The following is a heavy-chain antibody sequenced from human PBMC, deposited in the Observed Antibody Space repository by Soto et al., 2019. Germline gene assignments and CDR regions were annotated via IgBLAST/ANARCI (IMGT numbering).Heavy chain of an antibody. Sequence: QVQLQESGPGLVKPSGTLSLTCAVSSGSISSSNWWSWVRQHPGKGLEWSGEIYQSGSTNYNPSLTSRVTISVDKSKHQFSLKLSAVTAADTAVYYCARTNIVATISWFDYWGQGTLVTVSS. J-gene: IGHJ4*02. CDR2: IYQSGST. CDR3: ARTNIVATISWFDY. D-gene: IGHD5-12*01. CDR1: SGSISSSNW. V-gene: IGHV4-4*02.